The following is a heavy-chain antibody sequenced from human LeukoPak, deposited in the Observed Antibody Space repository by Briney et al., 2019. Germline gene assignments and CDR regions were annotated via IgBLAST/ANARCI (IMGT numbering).Heavy chain of an antibody. CDR2: IRYDGSNK. V-gene: IGHV3-30*02. J-gene: IGHJ6*03. D-gene: IGHD2-2*01. Sequence: PGGSLRLSCAASGFTLSSYGMHWVRQAPGKGLEWVAFIRYDGSNKYYADSVKGRFTISRDNSKNTLYLQMNSLRAEDTAVYYCAKDDCSSTSCYWGDYYYYMDVWGKGTTVTVSS. CDR3: AKDDCSSTSCYWGDYYYYMDV. CDR1: GFTLSSYG.